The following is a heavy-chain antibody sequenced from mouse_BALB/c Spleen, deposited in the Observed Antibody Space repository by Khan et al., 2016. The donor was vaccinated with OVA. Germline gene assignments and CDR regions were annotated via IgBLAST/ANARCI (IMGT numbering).Heavy chain of an antibody. CDR1: GYTFTTAG. D-gene: IGHD2-12*01. CDR3: GRGGAAYYRIVGGAMEY. J-gene: IGHJ4*01. V-gene: IGHV9-4*02. Sequence: QIQLVQSGPELKKPGETVRISCKASGYTFTTAGIQWVQKMPGKGLKWIGWINTHSGVPKYAEDFKGRFALSLDISVNTAYLQITNLTNEDTATXFCGRGGAAYYRIVGGAMEYWGQGTSGTVSS. CDR2: INTHSGVP.